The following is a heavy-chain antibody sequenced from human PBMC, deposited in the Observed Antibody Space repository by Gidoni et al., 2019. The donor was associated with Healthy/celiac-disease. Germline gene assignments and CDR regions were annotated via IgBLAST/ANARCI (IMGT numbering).Heavy chain of an antibody. V-gene: IGHV1-69*04. J-gene: IGHJ4*02. CDR2: IIPILGIA. Sequence: QVQLVQSGAEVKKPGSSVKVSCKASGGTFSSYAISWVRQAPGQGLEWMGRIIPILGIANYAQKCQGRVTITADKSTSTAYMELSSLRSEDTAVYYCARDLHCTNGVCRGEGYWGQGTLVTVSS. D-gene: IGHD2-8*01. CDR1: GGTFSSYA. CDR3: ARDLHCTNGVCRGEGY.